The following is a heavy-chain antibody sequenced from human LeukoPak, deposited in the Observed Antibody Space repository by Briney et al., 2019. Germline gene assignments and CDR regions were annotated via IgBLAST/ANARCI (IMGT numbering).Heavy chain of an antibody. Sequence: GGSLRLSCAASGFDFNNYAMTWVRQAPGKGLEWVSTISGRGVGTYYADSVKGRFTISRDNSQNTLYLQMNSLGADDTAVYYCEKGATVRGVPNYYYYHMDVWGKGTTVTVSS. D-gene: IGHD3-10*01. J-gene: IGHJ6*03. CDR2: ISGRGVGT. CDR3: EKGATVRGVPNYYYYHMDV. V-gene: IGHV3-23*01. CDR1: GFDFNNYA.